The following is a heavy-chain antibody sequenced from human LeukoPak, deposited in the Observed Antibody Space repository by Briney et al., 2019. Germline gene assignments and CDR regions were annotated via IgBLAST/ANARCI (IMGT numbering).Heavy chain of an antibody. D-gene: IGHD4-17*01. J-gene: IGHJ5*02. CDR2: IYYSGST. CDR3: ARVALDYGDYVWFDP. Sequence: SETLSLTCTVSGGSISSYYWSWIRQPPGKGLEWIGYIYYSGSTNYNPSLKSRVTISVDTSKNQFSLKLSSVTAADTAVYYCARVALDYGDYVWFDPWGQGTLVTVSS. V-gene: IGHV4-59*01. CDR1: GGSISSYY.